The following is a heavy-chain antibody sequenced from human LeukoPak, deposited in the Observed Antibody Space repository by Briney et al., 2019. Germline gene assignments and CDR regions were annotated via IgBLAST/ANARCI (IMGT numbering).Heavy chain of an antibody. CDR3: TTDLNMILVPDAFDL. Sequence: GGSLRLSCAASGFIFNTYRMTWVRQAPGKGLEWVANINQDGSDKYYVDSVKGRFTISRDNAKNSLYLQMNSLRSEDTAVYYCTTDLNMILVPDAFDLWGQGTLVTVSS. CDR2: INQDGSDK. D-gene: IGHD3-22*01. V-gene: IGHV3-7*03. J-gene: IGHJ3*01. CDR1: GFIFNTYR.